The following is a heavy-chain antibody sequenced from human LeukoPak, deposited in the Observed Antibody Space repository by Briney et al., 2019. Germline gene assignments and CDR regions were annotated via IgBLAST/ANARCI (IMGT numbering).Heavy chain of an antibody. CDR3: ARQSCSGGSCYQPNADY. CDR1: GYSFTTYW. Sequence: GESLKISCKGSGYSFTTYWIGWVRQMPGKGLEWMGIIYPGDSDTRYSPSFQGQVSISADKSISTAYLQWSSLKASDTAMYYCARQSCSGGSCYQPNADYWGQETLVTVSS. CDR2: IYPGDSDT. D-gene: IGHD2-15*01. V-gene: IGHV5-51*01. J-gene: IGHJ4*02.